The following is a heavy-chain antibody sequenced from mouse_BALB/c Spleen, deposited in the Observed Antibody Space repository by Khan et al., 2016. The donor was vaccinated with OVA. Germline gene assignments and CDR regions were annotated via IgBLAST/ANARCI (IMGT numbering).Heavy chain of an antibody. CDR1: GYTFTNFG. Sequence: QIQLVQSGPELKKPGETVKISCQASGYTFTNFGMNWVKPAPGKGLEWMGWINTYTGAPKYADDFKGRFAFSLETYASTSLLQINNLKNEYTATYFCARPPYVSDTMAYWGQGTSVTVSS. V-gene: IGHV9-3-1*01. CDR2: INTYTGAP. D-gene: IGHD1-1*01. J-gene: IGHJ4*01. CDR3: ARPPYVSDTMAY.